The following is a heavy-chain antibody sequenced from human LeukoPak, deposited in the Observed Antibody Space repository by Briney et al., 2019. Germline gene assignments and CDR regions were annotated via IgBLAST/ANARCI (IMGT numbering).Heavy chain of an antibody. CDR1: GGSISSSSYY. CDR3: ARDPFTMVRSGSVY. V-gene: IGHV4-39*02. Sequence: PSETLSLTCTVSGGSISSSSYYWGWIRQPPGKGPEWIGSIYYSGSTYYNPSLKSRVTISVDTSKTQFSLKLSSVTAADTAVYYCARDPFTMVRSGSVYWGQGTLVTVSS. CDR2: IYYSGST. J-gene: IGHJ4*02. D-gene: IGHD3-10*01.